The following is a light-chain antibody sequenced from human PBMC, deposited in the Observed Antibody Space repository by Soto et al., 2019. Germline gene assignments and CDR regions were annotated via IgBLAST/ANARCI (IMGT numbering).Light chain of an antibody. CDR2: DAS. Sequence: SVLTQYPATLSLSPGERATLSCRASQSVSSYLAWYQQKPGQSPRLLIYDASNRATGIPARFSGSGSGTDFTLTISSLEPEDFAVYYCQQRSNWFSFGQGTRLEI. V-gene: IGKV3-11*01. CDR1: QSVSSY. CDR3: QQRSNWFS. J-gene: IGKJ5*01.